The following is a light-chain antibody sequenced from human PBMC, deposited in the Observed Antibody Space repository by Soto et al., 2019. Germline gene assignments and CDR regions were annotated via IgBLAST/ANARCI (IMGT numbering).Light chain of an antibody. V-gene: IGKV3-15*01. CDR2: DTP. Sequence: EIVMTQSPATLSVSPGERATLSCRASESFSANLAGYQQKPGQAPSLFIFDTPSRATAIPARFSGSGSGTEFTLTISSLQSEDFAVYYCQQYSKWPTFGQGTRLEIK. CDR3: QQYSKWPT. J-gene: IGKJ5*01. CDR1: ESFSAN.